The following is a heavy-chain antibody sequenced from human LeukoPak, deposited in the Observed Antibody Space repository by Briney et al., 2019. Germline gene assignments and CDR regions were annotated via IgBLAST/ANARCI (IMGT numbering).Heavy chain of an antibody. CDR1: GFTFSSYG. J-gene: IGHJ6*03. V-gene: IGHV3-30*03. D-gene: IGHD3-10*01. CDR3: ARHRRDPPHHYGSGSFYNPDKGPHYMDV. CDR2: ISYDGSNK. Sequence: PGRSLRLSCAASGFTFSSYGMHWVRQAPGKGLEWVAVISYDGSNKYFADSVKGRFTISRDNSKNTLYLQMNSLRAEDTAVYYCARHRRDPPHHYGSGSFYNPDKGPHYMDVWGKGTTVTVSS.